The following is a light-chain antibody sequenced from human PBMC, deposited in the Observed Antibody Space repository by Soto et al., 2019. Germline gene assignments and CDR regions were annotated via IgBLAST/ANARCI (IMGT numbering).Light chain of an antibody. V-gene: IGLV1-51*02. J-gene: IGLJ1*01. CDR3: GSGDHRVSGFV. Sequence: SVLTQPPSVSAAPGQKVTISCSGSTSNIGNNYVSWFQQLPGTAPKLIIYQSNRRPSGIPDRFSGSKSGTSATLGITGLQTGDEANYYCGSGDHRVSGFVFGPGTKFPVL. CDR1: TSNIGNNY. CDR2: QSN.